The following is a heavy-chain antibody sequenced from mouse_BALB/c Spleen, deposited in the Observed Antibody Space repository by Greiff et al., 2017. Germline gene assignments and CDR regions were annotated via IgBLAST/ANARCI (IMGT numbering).Heavy chain of an antibody. CDR3: ARWDGYYNAY. CDR2: INPSNGRT. J-gene: IGHJ3*01. V-gene: IGHV1S81*02. D-gene: IGHD2-3*01. Sequence: VQLQQPGAELVKPGASVKLSCKASGYTFTSYWMHWVKQRPGQGLEWIGEINPSNGRTNYNEKFKSKATLTVDKSSSTAYMQLSSLTSEDSAVYYCARWDGYYNAYWGQGTLVTVSA. CDR1: GYTFTSYW.